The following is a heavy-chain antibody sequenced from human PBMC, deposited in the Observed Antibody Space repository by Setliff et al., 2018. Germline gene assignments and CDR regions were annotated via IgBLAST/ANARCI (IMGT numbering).Heavy chain of an antibody. V-gene: IGHV4-34*01. Sequence: LLETLSLTCAVYGGSFSDSYWSWIRQPPGKGLEWIGDINYLGNTNYNPSLKSRVTISVDTSKNQFSLKLSSVTAADTAVYYCARLGQWRVLGFFDYWGQGALVTVSS. CDR1: GGSFSDSY. D-gene: IGHD6-19*01. CDR3: ARLGQWRVLGFFDY. J-gene: IGHJ4*02. CDR2: INYLGNT.